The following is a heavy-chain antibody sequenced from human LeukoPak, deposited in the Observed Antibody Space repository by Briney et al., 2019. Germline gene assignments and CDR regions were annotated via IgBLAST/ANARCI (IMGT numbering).Heavy chain of an antibody. J-gene: IGHJ5*02. CDR3: ARTTDWFDP. CDR2: INHSGST. D-gene: IGHD1-26*01. V-gene: IGHV4-34*01. CDR1: GGSFSGYY. Sequence: SETLTLTCAVYGGSFSGYYWSWIRQPPGKGLEWIGEINHSGSTNYNPSLKSRVTISVDTSKNQFSLKLSSVTAADTAVYYCARTTDWFDPWGQGTLVTVSS.